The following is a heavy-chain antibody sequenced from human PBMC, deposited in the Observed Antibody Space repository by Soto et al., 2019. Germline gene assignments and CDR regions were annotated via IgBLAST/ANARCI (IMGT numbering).Heavy chain of an antibody. Sequence: EVQLVESGGGLVQPGGSLKLSCAASGFTFSGSAMHWVRQASGKGLEWVGRIRSKANSYATAYAASVKGRFTISRDDSKNTLYLQMNSLRAEDTAVYYCAKDHSGSSSWYCFDYWGQGTLVTVSS. D-gene: IGHD6-13*01. V-gene: IGHV3-73*02. J-gene: IGHJ4*02. CDR2: IRSKANSYAT. CDR1: GFTFSGSA. CDR3: AKDHSGSSSWYCFDY.